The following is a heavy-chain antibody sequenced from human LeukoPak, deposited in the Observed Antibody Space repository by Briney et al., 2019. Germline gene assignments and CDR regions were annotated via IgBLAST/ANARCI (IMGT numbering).Heavy chain of an antibody. D-gene: IGHD1-26*01. CDR1: GFTFSSYA. V-gene: IGHV3-30*04. Sequence: GGSLRLSCAASGFTFSSYAMHWVRQAPGKGLEWVAVISYDGSNKYYADSVKGRFTISRDNSKNTLYLQMNSLRAEDTAVYYCARDTRGSYNYYYYMDVWGKGTTVTVSS. J-gene: IGHJ6*03. CDR2: ISYDGSNK. CDR3: ARDTRGSYNYYYYMDV.